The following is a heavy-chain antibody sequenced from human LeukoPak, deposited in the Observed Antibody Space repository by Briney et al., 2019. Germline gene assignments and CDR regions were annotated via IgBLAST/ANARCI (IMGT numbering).Heavy chain of an antibody. CDR2: ISSTGNL. D-gene: IGHD5-12*01. V-gene: IGHV3-23*01. J-gene: IGHJ4*02. CDR1: GFTLSSSA. CDR3: AKRPRYVVASD. Sequence: PGGSLRLSCTASGFTLSSSAMSWVRQAPGKGLEWVSAISSTGNLYYADSVRGRFTISRDNSKNTLYLQMDSLRAEDTAVYYCAKRPRYVVASDWGQGTLVTVSA.